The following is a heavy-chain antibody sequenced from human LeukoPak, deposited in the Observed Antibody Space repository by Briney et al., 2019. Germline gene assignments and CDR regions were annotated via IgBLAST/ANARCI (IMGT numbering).Heavy chain of an antibody. J-gene: IGHJ3*02. CDR3: ACLPSNGRRAFDI. Sequence: ASETLSLTCTVSGGSISSYYWTWLRQPPGKGLEWVGYFSYSGNTNHNPSLKSRVTMSVDTSKSQFSLKLSSVTAADTAVYYCACLPSNGRRAFDIWGQGTMVTVSP. V-gene: IGHV4-59*08. CDR1: GGSISSYY. D-gene: IGHD2-8*01. CDR2: FSYSGNT.